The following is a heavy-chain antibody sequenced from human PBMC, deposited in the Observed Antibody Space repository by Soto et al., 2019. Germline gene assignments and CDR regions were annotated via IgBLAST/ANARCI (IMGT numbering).Heavy chain of an antibody. Sequence: QVQLQESGPGLVKPSETLSLTCTVSGGSISTYYWSWIRQSPGKGLEWIGYTFSSGSTNYNTSLKSRVTISVDMSENQFSLKLSSVTAADTAVYYCAGLGDYVDYWGQGILVTVSS. CDR2: TFSSGST. CDR1: GGSISTYY. D-gene: IGHD3-10*01. V-gene: IGHV4-59*01. J-gene: IGHJ4*02. CDR3: AGLGDYVDY.